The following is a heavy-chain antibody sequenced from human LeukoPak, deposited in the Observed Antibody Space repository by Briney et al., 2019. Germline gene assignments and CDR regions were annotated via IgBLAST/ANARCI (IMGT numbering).Heavy chain of an antibody. D-gene: IGHD4-17*01. CDR2: IYYSGST. J-gene: IGHJ5*02. CDR1: GGSFSGYY. V-gene: IGHV4-34*01. CDR3: ARHGDHDYGDYGSSNWFDP. Sequence: SETLSLTCAVYGGSFSGYYWSWIRQPPGKGLEWIGSIYYSGSTYYNPSLKSRVTISVDTSKNQFSLKLSSVTAADTAVYYCARHGDHDYGDYGSSNWFDPWGQGTLVTVSS.